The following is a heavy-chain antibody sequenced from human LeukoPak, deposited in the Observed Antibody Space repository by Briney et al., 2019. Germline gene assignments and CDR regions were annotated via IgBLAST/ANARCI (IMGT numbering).Heavy chain of an antibody. J-gene: IGHJ5*02. Sequence: SETLSLTCTVSGGSISSGGYYWSWIRQPPGKGLEWIGYIYHSGSTYYNPSLKSRVTISVDRSKNQFSLKLSSVTAADTAAYYCARVPPVLRFLEWFPSWFDPWGQGTLATVSS. V-gene: IGHV4-30-2*01. CDR2: IYHSGST. CDR1: GGSISSGGYY. CDR3: ARVPPVLRFLEWFPSWFDP. D-gene: IGHD3-3*01.